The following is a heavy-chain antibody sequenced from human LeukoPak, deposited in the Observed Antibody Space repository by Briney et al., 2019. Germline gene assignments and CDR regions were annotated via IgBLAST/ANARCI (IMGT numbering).Heavy chain of an antibody. CDR3: AKESEWLLSDGGNPTYYFDY. CDR2: IRYDGSNK. CDR1: GFTFSSFG. Sequence: GGSLRLSCAASGFTFSSFGMHWVRQAPGKGLEWVAFIRYDGSNKYSADSVKGRFTISRDNSENTLYLQMNSLRAEDTAVYYCAKESEWLLSDGGNPTYYFDYWGQGTLVTVSS. D-gene: IGHD4-23*01. V-gene: IGHV3-30*02. J-gene: IGHJ4*02.